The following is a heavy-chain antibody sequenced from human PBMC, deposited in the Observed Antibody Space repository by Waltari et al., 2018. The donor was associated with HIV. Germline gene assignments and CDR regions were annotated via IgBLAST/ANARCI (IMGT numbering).Heavy chain of an antibody. Sequence: EVQLLESGGRFVQPGGSLRLSCVASGFIFSNYDMNWFRQAPGKGLEWVSVINDGGGRIFYADSVQGRFIISRDNSKNTLHLQMNSLRAEDTAVYHCARVLKRTVTTSDFWGQGTLVIVSS. V-gene: IGHV3-23*01. J-gene: IGHJ4*02. D-gene: IGHD2-21*02. CDR2: INDGGGRI. CDR3: ARVLKRTVTTSDF. CDR1: GFIFSNYD.